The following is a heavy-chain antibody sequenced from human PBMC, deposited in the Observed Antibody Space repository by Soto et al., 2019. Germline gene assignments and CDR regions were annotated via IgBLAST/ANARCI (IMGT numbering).Heavy chain of an antibody. V-gene: IGHV3-23*01. J-gene: IGHJ4*02. Sequence: GGSLRLSCAASGLTFSSYAMSWVRQPPGQGLQWVSTIAGNDAGADFAESVRGRFTISRDNSKNTLYPQMDSLRGEDTAIYYCAKDSLSSSTWHLYHFDHWGQGTLVTVSS. D-gene: IGHD2-2*01. CDR3: AKDSLSSSTWHLYHFDH. CDR1: GLTFSSYA. CDR2: IAGNDAGA.